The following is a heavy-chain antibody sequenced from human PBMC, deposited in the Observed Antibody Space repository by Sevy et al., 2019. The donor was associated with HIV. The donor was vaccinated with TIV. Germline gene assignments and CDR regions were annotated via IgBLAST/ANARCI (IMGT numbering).Heavy chain of an antibody. J-gene: IGHJ6*02. CDR1: GFTFNSYW. D-gene: IGHD5-12*01. CDR3: AREGSPYDTYYYYYGMDV. Sequence: GGSLRLSCAASGFTFNSYWMSWVRQAPGKGLEWVANIKQDGSEKYYVDSVKGRFTSSRDNSQNSLFLQMNTLRAEDTAVYYCAREGSPYDTYYYYYGMDVWGQGTTVIVSS. CDR2: IKQDGSEK. V-gene: IGHV3-7*01.